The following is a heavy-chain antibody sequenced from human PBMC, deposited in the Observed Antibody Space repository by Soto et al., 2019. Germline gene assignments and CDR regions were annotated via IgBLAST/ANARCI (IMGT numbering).Heavy chain of an antibody. CDR1: GGSISSYY. D-gene: IGHD3-10*01. Sequence: NPSETLSLTCTVSGGSISSYYWSWIRQPPGKGLEWIGYIYYSGSTNYNPSLKSRVTISVDTSKNQFSLKLSSVTAADTAVYYCARLPYYGSGIPDYWGQGTLVTVSS. V-gene: IGHV4-59*08. J-gene: IGHJ4*02. CDR2: IYYSGST. CDR3: ARLPYYGSGIPDY.